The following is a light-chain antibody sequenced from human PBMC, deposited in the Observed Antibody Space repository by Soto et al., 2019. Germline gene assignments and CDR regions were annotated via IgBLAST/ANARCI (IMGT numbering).Light chain of an antibody. J-gene: IGKJ5*01. Sequence: IRMTQSPSSFSASTGDRVTITFRASQGISSYLAWYQQKPGKAPKLLIYAASTLQSGVPSRFSGSGSGTDFTLTISCLQSEDFATYYCQQYYSYPITFGQGTRLEIK. CDR1: QGISSY. CDR2: AAS. V-gene: IGKV1-8*01. CDR3: QQYYSYPIT.